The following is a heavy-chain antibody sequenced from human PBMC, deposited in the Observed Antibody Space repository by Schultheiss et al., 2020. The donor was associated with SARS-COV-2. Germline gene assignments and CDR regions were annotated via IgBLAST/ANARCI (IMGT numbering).Heavy chain of an antibody. J-gene: IGHJ6*03. Sequence: SETLSLTCTVSGGSVTSGTYYWTWIRQPAGKGLEWIGRIYASGSTYYNPSLKSRVTISVDTSKNQFSLKLSSVTAADTAVYYCARRVSGYDHNYYMDVWGKGTTVTVSS. D-gene: IGHD5-12*01. CDR1: GGSVTSGTYY. CDR2: IYASGST. CDR3: ARRVSGYDHNYYMDV. V-gene: IGHV4-61*02.